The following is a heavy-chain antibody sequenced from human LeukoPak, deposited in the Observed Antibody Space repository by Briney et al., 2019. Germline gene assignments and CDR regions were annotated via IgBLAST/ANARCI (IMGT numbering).Heavy chain of an antibody. CDR3: TTSYGGFFDY. D-gene: IGHD4-23*01. CDR1: GFTVSSNY. Sequence: GGSLRLSCAASGFTVSSNYMSWVRQAPGKGLEWVGRIKSKTGGGTTDYAAPVKGRFTISRDDSKNTLYLQMNSLKTEGTAVYYCTTSYGGFFDYWGQGTLVTVSS. CDR2: IKSKTGGGTT. V-gene: IGHV3-15*01. J-gene: IGHJ4*02.